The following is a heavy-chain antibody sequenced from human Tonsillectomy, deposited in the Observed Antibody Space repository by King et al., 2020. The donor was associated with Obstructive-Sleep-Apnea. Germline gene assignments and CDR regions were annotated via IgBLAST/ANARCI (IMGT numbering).Heavy chain of an antibody. CDR2: IYTIGRT. Sequence: QLQESGPGLVKPSETLSLTCTVSGGSINSYYWSWIRQPAGKGLEWIGRIYTIGRTNYNPSLKSQVTLSVDTSKNQFSLKLSSVTAADTAVYYCARDGSVGWFDSWGQGTLVTVSS. CDR3: ARDGSVGWFDS. V-gene: IGHV4-4*07. CDR1: GGSINSYY. D-gene: IGHD2-15*01. J-gene: IGHJ5*01.